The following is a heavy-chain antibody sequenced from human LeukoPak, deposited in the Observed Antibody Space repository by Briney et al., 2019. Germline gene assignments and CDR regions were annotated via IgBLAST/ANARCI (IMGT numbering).Heavy chain of an antibody. CDR3: ARGGDILTGYYDYYYYYYMDV. CDR2: INPNSGGT. CDR1: GYTFTDYY. J-gene: IGHJ6*03. V-gene: IGHV1-2*02. D-gene: IGHD3-9*01. Sequence: ASVKVSCKASGYTFTDYYMHWVRQAPGQGLEWMGWINPNSGGTNYAQKFQGRVTMTRDTSISTAYMELSRLRSDDTAVYYCARGGDILTGYYDYYYYYYMDVWGKGTTVTISS.